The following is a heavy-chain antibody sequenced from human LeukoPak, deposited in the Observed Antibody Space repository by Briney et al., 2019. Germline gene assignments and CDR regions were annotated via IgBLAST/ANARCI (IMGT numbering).Heavy chain of an antibody. V-gene: IGHV1-2*02. Sequence: ASVKVSCKASGYTFTGYYMHWVRQAPGQGLGWMGWINPNSGGTNYAQKFQGRVTMTRGTSISTAYMELSRLRSDDTAVYYCARGTGSATGRWFDPWGQGTLVTVSS. D-gene: IGHD3-10*01. J-gene: IGHJ5*02. CDR3: ARGTGSATGRWFDP. CDR1: GYTFTGYY. CDR2: INPNSGGT.